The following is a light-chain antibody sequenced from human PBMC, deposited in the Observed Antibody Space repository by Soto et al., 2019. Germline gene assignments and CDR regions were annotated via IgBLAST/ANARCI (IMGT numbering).Light chain of an antibody. Sequence: EVVLTQAPGNLSLSPGERATLSCRTSQSVTSSFLSWFQQKPGQPPRLLLYGASRRATGTPDRFSGSGSGTDFTLIISRLKPEDSAVYHCQLYGNYMFTFGQGTKVDIK. CDR1: QSVTSSF. CDR2: GAS. CDR3: QLYGNYMFT. J-gene: IGKJ2*01. V-gene: IGKV3-20*01.